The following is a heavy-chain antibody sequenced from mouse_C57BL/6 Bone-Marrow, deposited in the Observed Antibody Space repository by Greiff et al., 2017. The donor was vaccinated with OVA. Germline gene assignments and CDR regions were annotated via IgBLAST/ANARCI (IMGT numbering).Heavy chain of an antibody. J-gene: IGHJ4*01. CDR3: TSLSHARDY. Sequence: EVQLQQSGAELVRPGASVKLSCTASGFNIKDDYMHWVQQRPEQGLEWIGWIDPGNGDTEYAPKFQGKATITADTSSNTAYLQLSSLTSEDAAGYYCTSLSHARDYWGQGTSVTVSS. CDR1: GFNIKDDY. D-gene: IGHD1-1*01. CDR2: IDPGNGDT. V-gene: IGHV14-4*01.